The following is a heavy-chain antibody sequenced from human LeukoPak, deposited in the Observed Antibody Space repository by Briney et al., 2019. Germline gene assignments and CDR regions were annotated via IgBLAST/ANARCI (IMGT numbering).Heavy chain of an antibody. Sequence: GGSLRLSCSASGFSFSDYDMNWVRQAPGKGLEWVSAISGRSSHIYYGESVKGRFTISRDNAKNSLYLQMDSLGVEDTAVYYCGGASPPLRTSSVGDLWGQGTLVIVSS. CDR1: GFSFSDYD. D-gene: IGHD3-16*01. V-gene: IGHV3-21*01. CDR3: GGASPPLRTSSVGDL. CDR2: ISGRSSHI. J-gene: IGHJ1*01.